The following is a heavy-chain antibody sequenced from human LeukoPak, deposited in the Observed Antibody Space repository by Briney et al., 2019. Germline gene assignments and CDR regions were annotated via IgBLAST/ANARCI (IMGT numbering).Heavy chain of an antibody. CDR2: ISSNGADT. Sequence: GGSLRLSCAVSRFAFSTYAMTWVRLAPGQGLEYVSTISSNGADTYYADSVKGRFTISRDNSKNTLYLQMTSLRVEDTAVYYCANYRKPQGLDYWGQGTLVTVSS. J-gene: IGHJ4*02. V-gene: IGHV3-23*01. CDR1: RFAFSTYA. D-gene: IGHD1-14*01. CDR3: ANYRKPQGLDY.